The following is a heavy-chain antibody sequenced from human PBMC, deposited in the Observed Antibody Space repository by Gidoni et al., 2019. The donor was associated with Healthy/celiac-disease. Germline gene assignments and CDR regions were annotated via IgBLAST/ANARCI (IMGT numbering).Heavy chain of an antibody. J-gene: IGHJ6*03. Sequence: EVQLVESGGGLVKPGGSLGLPCAAAGFTFSTYSMNWVRQAPGKGLEWVSSISSSSSYIYYADSVKGRFTLSRDNAEKSLFLHMNSLRAEDTAVYYCARGGDYYYYYMDLWGKGTTVTVSS. CDR2: ISSSSSYI. CDR1: GFTFSTYS. V-gene: IGHV3-21*01. CDR3: ARGGDYYYYYMDL.